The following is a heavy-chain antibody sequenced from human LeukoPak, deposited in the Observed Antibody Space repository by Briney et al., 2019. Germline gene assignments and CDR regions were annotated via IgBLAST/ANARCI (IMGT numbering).Heavy chain of an antibody. J-gene: IGHJ3*02. CDR2: ISPYNGNA. Sequence: GASVKVSCKASGYTFTSYGIIWVRQAPGQGLEWMGWISPYNGNAVYAQNLQGRVTMTTDTSTTTAYMELGSLRSDDTAVYYCARGRSYSAFDIWGQGTMVTVSS. CDR1: GYTFTSYG. CDR3: ARGRSYSAFDI. V-gene: IGHV1-18*01. D-gene: IGHD1-26*01.